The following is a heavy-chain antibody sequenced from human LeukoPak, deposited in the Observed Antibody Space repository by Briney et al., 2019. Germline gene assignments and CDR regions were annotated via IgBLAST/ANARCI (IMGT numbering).Heavy chain of an antibody. D-gene: IGHD3-10*01. CDR3: ARVSGPGMNEYFHL. CDR1: GFTFRGAW. Sequence: PGGSLRLSCAASGFTFRGAWLHWVRQAPGRGLVWVSRINNDGTTTKYADSVKGRFTISRDNAKNTLYLQMNSLRAEDTAVYYCARVSGPGMNEYFHLWGQGTLVTVSS. J-gene: IGHJ1*01. CDR2: INNDGTTT. V-gene: IGHV3-74*01.